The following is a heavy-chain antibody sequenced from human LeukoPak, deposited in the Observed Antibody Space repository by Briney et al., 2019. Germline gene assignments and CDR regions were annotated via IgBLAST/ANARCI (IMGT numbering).Heavy chain of an antibody. V-gene: IGHV4-59*08. D-gene: IGHD4-17*01. CDR1: GGSIGSYY. CDR3: ASSNDYGDYALEC. CDR2: ISYSGST. Sequence: PSETLSLTCTVSGGSIGSYYWIWIRQPPGKGLEWIGYISYSGSTNYNPSLKSRVTISVDTSKNQFSLKLSSVTAADTAVYYCASSNDYGDYALECWGQGTLVTVSS. J-gene: IGHJ4*02.